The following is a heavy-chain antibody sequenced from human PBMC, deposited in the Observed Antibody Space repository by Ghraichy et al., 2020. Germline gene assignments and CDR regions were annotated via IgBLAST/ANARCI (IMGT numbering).Heavy chain of an antibody. CDR1: GFTFSSYW. D-gene: IGHD6-19*01. V-gene: IGHV3-74*01. CDR3: ASKSYSSGWADDY. J-gene: IGHJ4*02. Sequence: GGSLRLSCAASGFTFSSYWMHWVRQAPGKGLVWVSRINSDGSSTSYADSVKGRFTISRDNAKNTLYLQMNSLRAEDTAVYYCASKSYSSGWADDYWGQGTLVTVSS. CDR2: INSDGSST.